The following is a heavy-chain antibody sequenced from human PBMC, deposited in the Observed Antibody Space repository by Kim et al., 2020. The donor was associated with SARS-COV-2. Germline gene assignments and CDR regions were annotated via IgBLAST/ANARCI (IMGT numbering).Heavy chain of an antibody. J-gene: IGHJ6*03. D-gene: IGHD3-3*01. CDR3: ARDRRITIFGVVTHGYYYYYMDV. CDR2: ISAYNGNT. CDR1: GYTFTSYG. Sequence: ASVKVSCKASGYTFTSYGISWVRQAPGQGLEWMGWISAYNGNTNYAQKLQGRVTMTTDTSTRTAYMELRSLRSDDTAVYYRARDRRITIFGVVTHGYYYYYMDVWGKGTTVTVSS. V-gene: IGHV1-18*01.